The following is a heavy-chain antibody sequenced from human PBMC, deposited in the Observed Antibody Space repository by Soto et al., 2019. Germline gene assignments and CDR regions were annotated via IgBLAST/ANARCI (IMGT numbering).Heavy chain of an antibody. CDR1: GYTFTSYD. J-gene: IGHJ6*02. Sequence: QVQLVQSGAEVKKPGASVKVSCKASGYTFTSYDINWVRQATGQGLEWMGWMNPNSGNTGYAQKVQGRVTMTRNTSISTAYMELSSLRSEDTAVYYCARSITIFGVVIIPHYYYGMDVWGQGTTVTVSS. CDR3: ARSITIFGVVIIPHYYYGMDV. V-gene: IGHV1-8*01. D-gene: IGHD3-3*01. CDR2: MNPNSGNT.